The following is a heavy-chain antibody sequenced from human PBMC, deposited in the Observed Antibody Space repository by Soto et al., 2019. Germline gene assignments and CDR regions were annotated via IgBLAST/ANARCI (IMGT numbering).Heavy chain of an antibody. Sequence: QVQLQQSGPGLVNPSGTLSLTWVVSGASLSTSNWWRWVRQPPGKGREWIGEIYHIGSTNYNPSLKSRVSMSVDKSRNQFYLRLTTVTAADTAIYYCARGPRSGSYSVDGFDVWGQGTVVTVSS. J-gene: IGHJ3*01. D-gene: IGHD1-26*01. CDR2: IYHIGST. V-gene: IGHV4-4*02. CDR3: ARGPRSGSYSVDGFDV. CDR1: GASLSTSNW.